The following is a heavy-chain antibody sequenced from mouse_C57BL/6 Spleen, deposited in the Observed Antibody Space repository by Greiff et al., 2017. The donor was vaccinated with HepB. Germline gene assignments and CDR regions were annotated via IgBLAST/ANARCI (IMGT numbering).Heavy chain of an antibody. CDR3: ARKPVVHWYFDV. D-gene: IGHD1-1*01. V-gene: IGHV1-50*01. Sequence: VQLQQPGAELVKPGASVKLSCKASGYTFTSYWMQWVKQRPGQGLEWIGEIDPSDSYTNYNQKFKGKATLTVDTSSSTAYMQLSSLTSEDSAVYYCARKPVVHWYFDVWGTWTTVTVSS. J-gene: IGHJ1*03. CDR2: IDPSDSYT. CDR1: GYTFTSYW.